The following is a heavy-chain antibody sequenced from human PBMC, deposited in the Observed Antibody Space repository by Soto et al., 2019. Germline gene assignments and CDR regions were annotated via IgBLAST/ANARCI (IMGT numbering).Heavy chain of an antibody. Sequence: QVQLVQSGAEVKKPGASVKVSCKASGYTFTSYYINWVRQATGHGLEWMGWMNPNSGNTGYAQKFQGRVTMTRNNSMSTAYMELSSLRSEDTAVYYCARGINYYDSGDDAFDIWGQGTMVTVSS. J-gene: IGHJ3*02. CDR1: GYTFTSYY. CDR2: MNPNSGNT. D-gene: IGHD3-10*01. CDR3: ARGINYYDSGDDAFDI. V-gene: IGHV1-8*01.